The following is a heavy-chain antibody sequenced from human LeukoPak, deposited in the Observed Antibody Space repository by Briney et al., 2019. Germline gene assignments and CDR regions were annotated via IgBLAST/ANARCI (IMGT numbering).Heavy chain of an antibody. CDR2: IIPILGTA. Sequence: ASVKVSCKASGGTFSSYAISWVRQAPGQGLEWMGRIIPILGTANYAQKFQGRVTITTDESTSTAYMELSSLRSEDTAVYYCASSFSSGWYSSGGIDYWGQGTLVTVSS. CDR3: ASSFSSGWYSSGGIDY. V-gene: IGHV1-69*05. J-gene: IGHJ4*02. CDR1: GGTFSSYA. D-gene: IGHD6-19*01.